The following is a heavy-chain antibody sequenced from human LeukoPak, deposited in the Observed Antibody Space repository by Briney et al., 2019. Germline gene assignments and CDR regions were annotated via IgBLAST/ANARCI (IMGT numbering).Heavy chain of an antibody. D-gene: IGHD7-27*01. CDR2: ISGNGGDT. Sequence: PGGSLRLSCAASGFRFGSYAMSRVRQAPGKGLEWVSIISGNGGDTYYAGSVKGRFTISRDNSKNTLYLQMNSLRAEDTAVYYCARDRGDTNWRGFDFWGQGNLVTVSS. CDR3: ARDRGDTNWRGFDF. CDR1: GFRFGSYA. J-gene: IGHJ4*02. V-gene: IGHV3-23*01.